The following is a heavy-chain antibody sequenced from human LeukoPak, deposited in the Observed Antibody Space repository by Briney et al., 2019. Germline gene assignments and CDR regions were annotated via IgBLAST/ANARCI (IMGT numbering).Heavy chain of an antibody. CDR2: INHSGST. D-gene: IGHD3-3*01. CDR3: ARGGRVVTGY. CDR1: GGSFSGYY. J-gene: IGHJ4*02. Sequence: PSETLSLTCAVYGGSFSGYYWSWIRQPPGKGLEWIGEINHSGSTNYNPSLKSRVTISVDTSKNQFSLKLSSVTAADTAVYYCARGGRVVTGYWGQGTLVTVSS. V-gene: IGHV4-34*01.